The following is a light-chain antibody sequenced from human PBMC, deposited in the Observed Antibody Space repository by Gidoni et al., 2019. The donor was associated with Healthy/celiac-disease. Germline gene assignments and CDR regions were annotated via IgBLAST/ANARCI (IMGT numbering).Light chain of an antibody. CDR2: GAS. J-gene: IGKJ5*01. Sequence: EIVLTQSPATLSLSPGERATLSCRASQSVSSSYLAWYQQQPGQAPRLLIYGASRRATGIPDRFSGSGSGTDFTLTISRLEPEEFAVYYCQQYGSSPSITFGQGTRLEIK. CDR3: QQYGSSPSIT. V-gene: IGKV3-20*01. CDR1: QSVSSSY.